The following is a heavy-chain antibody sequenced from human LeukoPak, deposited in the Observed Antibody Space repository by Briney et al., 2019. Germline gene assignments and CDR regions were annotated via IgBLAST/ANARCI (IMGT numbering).Heavy chain of an antibody. CDR3: VKDGKLRFGDDY. D-gene: IGHD3-10*01. CDR1: GFSFRGDG. Sequence: GGSLRHSCVQPGFSFRGDGMCSGCEALGRGLWCLTFIQYDISVKEYADSVKGRFTITRNNSKNTLYLQMNSLRVDDTAVYYGVKDGKLRFGDDYWGQGILVTVSS. J-gene: IGHJ4*02. CDR2: IQYDISVK. V-gene: IGHV3-30*02.